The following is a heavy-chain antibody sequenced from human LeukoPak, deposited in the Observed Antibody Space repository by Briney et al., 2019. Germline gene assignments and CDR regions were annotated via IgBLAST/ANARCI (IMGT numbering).Heavy chain of an antibody. D-gene: IGHD3-9*01. CDR3: ARARRYYDILTGSAGGGWFDP. J-gene: IGHJ5*02. CDR1: GYTFTSYD. V-gene: IGHV1-8*01. CDR2: MNPNSGNT. Sequence: ASVKVSCKASGYTFTSYDINWVRQATGQGLEWMGWMNPNSGNTGYAQKFQGRVTMTRNTSISTAYMELSSLRSEDTAVYYCARARRYYDILTGSAGGGWFDPWGQGTLVTVSS.